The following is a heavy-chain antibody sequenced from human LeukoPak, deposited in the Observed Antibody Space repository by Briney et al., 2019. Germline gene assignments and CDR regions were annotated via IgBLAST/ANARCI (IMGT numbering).Heavy chain of an antibody. Sequence: ASVKVSCKASGYTYTSYGISWVRQAPGQGLEWMGWISAYNGNTNYAQKLQGRVTMTTDTSTSTAYMELRSLRSDDTAVYYCARVGCSSTSCPFDYWGQGTLVTVSS. CDR3: ARVGCSSTSCPFDY. J-gene: IGHJ4*02. CDR1: GYTYTSYG. V-gene: IGHV1-18*01. CDR2: ISAYNGNT. D-gene: IGHD2-2*01.